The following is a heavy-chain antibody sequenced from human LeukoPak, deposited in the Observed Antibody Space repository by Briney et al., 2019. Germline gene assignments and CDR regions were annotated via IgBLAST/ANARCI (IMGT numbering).Heavy chain of an antibody. CDR3: ARDRRDGYNVLDY. CDR1: GFTFSTYW. J-gene: IGHJ4*02. V-gene: IGHV3-7*01. D-gene: IGHD5-24*01. CDR2: MKQDGSGK. Sequence: QTGGSLRLSCAASGFTFSTYWMTWVRQAPGKGLEWVANMKQDGSGKYYVDSVKGRFTISRDNAKNSLYLQMNSLSAEDTAIYYCARDRRDGYNVLDYWGQGTLVTVSS.